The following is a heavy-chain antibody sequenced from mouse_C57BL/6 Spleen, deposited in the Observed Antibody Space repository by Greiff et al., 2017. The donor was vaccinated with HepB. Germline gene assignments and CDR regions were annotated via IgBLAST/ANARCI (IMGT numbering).Heavy chain of an antibody. D-gene: IGHD4-1*01. J-gene: IGHJ2*01. CDR3: TLNCDPFDY. V-gene: IGHV14-1*01. Sequence: VQLQQSGAELVRPGASVKLSCTASGFNINYYYMHWVKQRPEQGLEWIGRIDPEDGDTEYVPQFQGKATMTADTASNTAYLQLSSLTSEDTAVYYCTLNCDPFDYWGKGTTLTVSP. CDR2: IDPEDGDT. CDR1: GFNINYYY.